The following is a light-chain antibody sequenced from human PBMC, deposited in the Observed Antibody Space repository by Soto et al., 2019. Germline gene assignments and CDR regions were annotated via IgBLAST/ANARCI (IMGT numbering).Light chain of an antibody. Sequence: QSALTRPASVSGSPGQSITISCTGASSDIGSYNYVSWYQQHLGKAPKLIIYEVSNRPSGVSNRLSGSKSGNTASLTISGLQTEDEADYYCSSYTGTTTVFGGGTKLTVL. J-gene: IGLJ3*02. CDR2: EVS. CDR3: SSYTGTTTV. CDR1: SSDIGSYNY. V-gene: IGLV2-14*01.